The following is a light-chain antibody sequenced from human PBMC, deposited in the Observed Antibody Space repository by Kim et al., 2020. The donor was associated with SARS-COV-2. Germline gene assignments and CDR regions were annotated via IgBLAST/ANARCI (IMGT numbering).Light chain of an antibody. Sequence: TITRTGTSTDVGVYRDVSWYQHHPGKAPKLVIYEVDNRPSGVSIRFSGSKSGNTASLTISGLQAEDEADYYCSSYIRGSTNYVFGTGTKVTVL. V-gene: IGLV2-14*01. J-gene: IGLJ1*01. CDR3: SSYIRGSTNYV. CDR1: STDVGVYRD. CDR2: EVD.